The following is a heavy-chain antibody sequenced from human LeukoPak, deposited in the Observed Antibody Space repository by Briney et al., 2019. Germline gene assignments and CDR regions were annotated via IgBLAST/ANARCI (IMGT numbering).Heavy chain of an antibody. CDR1: GFTFSSYE. CDR3: AKDLYSGYGPHDS. D-gene: IGHD5-12*01. CDR2: ISASGGST. V-gene: IGHV3-23*01. J-gene: IGHJ4*02. Sequence: PGGSLRLSCAGSGFTFSSYEMNWVRQAPGKGLEWVSGISASGGSTNYADSVKGRFTISRDNSKNTLFLQMNSLRAEDTALYYCAKDLYSGYGPHDSWGQGTLVTVSS.